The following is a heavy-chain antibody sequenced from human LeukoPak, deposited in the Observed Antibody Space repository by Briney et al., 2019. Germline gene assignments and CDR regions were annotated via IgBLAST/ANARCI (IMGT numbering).Heavy chain of an antibody. J-gene: IGHJ6*02. V-gene: IGHV3-23*01. CDR3: ANDFRAPYGMDV. Sequence: GGSLRLSCAVSGFSFSSYAMSWVRHAPGEGLGWVSAISGSGSSTYYADSGKGRFTISRDKSKNTLYLQMNSLRAEDTAVYYCANDFRAPYGMDVWGQGTTATVSS. CDR1: GFSFSSYA. CDR2: ISGSGSST.